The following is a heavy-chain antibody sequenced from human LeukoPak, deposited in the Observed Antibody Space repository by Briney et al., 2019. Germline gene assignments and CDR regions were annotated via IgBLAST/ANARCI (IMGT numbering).Heavy chain of an antibody. J-gene: IGHJ3*02. CDR1: GFTFSSYS. CDR2: ISSISSYI. V-gene: IGHV3-21*01. CDR3: ARDWDYGSGSYSAFDI. Sequence: GGSLRLSCAASGFTFSSYSMNWVRQAPGKGLEWVSSISSISSYIYYADSVKGRFTISRDNAKNSLYLQMNSLRAEDTAVYYCARDWDYGSGSYSAFDIWGQGTMVTVSS. D-gene: IGHD3-10*01.